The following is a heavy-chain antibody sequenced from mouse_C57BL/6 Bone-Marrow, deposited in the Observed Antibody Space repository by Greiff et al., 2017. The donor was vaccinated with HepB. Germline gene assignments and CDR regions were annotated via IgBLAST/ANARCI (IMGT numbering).Heavy chain of an antibody. CDR1: GYSITSGYY. V-gene: IGHV3-6*01. J-gene: IGHJ1*03. CDR3: ARPWYFDV. CDR2: ISYDGSN. Sequence: EVQLMESGPGLVKPSQSLSLTCSVTGYSITSGYYWNWIRQFPGNKLEWMGYISYDGSNNYNPSLKNRISITRDTSKNQFFLKLNSVTTEDTATYYCARPWYFDVWGTGTTVTVSS.